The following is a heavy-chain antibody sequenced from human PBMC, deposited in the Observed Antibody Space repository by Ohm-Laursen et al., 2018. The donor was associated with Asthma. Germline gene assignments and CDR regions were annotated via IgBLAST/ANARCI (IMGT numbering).Heavy chain of an antibody. CDR1: GYSFTSYW. J-gene: IGHJ4*02. V-gene: IGHV5-51*01. CDR2: IYPGNSDI. CDR3: ARPEDVYRQVDY. Sequence: RESLRISCKGSGYSFTSYWIGWVRQMPGKGLEWMGIIYPGNSDIRYSPSFQGQVTISADKSISTAYLQWSSLKASDTAMYYCARPEDVYRQVDYWGQGTLVTVSS. D-gene: IGHD5-24*01.